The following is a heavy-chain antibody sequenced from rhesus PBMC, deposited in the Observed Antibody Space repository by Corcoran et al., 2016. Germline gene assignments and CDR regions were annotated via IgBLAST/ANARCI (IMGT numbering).Heavy chain of an antibody. V-gene: IGHV4-173*01. CDR1: GGSISSNS. D-gene: IGHD6-37*01. CDR3: VGLMVAGPVEY. CDR2: FSGDERSP. Sequence: LQLQESGPGLVKPSETLSLTCAVSGGSISSNSWTWIRQPPGGGLGWIGRFSGDERSPDYNPSLKSRGTISTDTSKTKFSLKVDSVTAADTAVYYCVGLMVAGPVEYWGQGVLVTVSS. J-gene: IGHJ4*01.